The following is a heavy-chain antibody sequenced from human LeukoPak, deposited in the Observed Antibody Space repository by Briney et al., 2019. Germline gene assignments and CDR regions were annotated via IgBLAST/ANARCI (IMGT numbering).Heavy chain of an antibody. CDR1: EFTFSDYY. CDR3: ARALYNTGWYPDYFDS. J-gene: IGHJ4*02. D-gene: IGHD6-19*01. Sequence: SGGSLRLSCAASEFTFSDYYMSWVRQAPGKGLEWVSYISYSGDTKYYADSVKGRFTVSRDNAKNSLYLQMSSLRAEDTAIYYCARALYNTGWYPDYFDSWGQGTLVTVSS. CDR2: ISYSGDTK. V-gene: IGHV3-11*04.